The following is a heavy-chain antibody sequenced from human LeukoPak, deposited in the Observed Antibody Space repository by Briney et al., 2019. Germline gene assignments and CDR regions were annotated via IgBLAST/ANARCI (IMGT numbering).Heavy chain of an antibody. J-gene: IGHJ4*02. D-gene: IGHD2-15*01. V-gene: IGHV4-34*01. CDR3: ARESGYCSGGSCYSEYYFDY. CDR2: INHSGST. Sequence: SETLSLTCAVYGGSFSGYYWSWIRQPPGKGLEWIGEINHSGSTNHNPSLKSRVTISVDTSKNQFSLKLSSVTAADTAVYYCARESGYCSGGSCYSEYYFDYWGQGTLVTVSS. CDR1: GGSFSGYY.